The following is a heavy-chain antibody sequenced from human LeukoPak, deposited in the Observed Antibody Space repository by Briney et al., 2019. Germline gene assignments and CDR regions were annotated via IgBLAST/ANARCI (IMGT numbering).Heavy chain of an antibody. CDR1: GYTFTGYY. CDR3: ARDSDAAYNWNYSPSGY. J-gene: IGHJ4*02. V-gene: IGHV1-2*02. Sequence: ASVKVSCKASGYTFTGYYMHWVRQAPGQGLEWMGWINPNSGGTNYAQKFQGRVTMTRDTSISTAHMELSRLRSDDTAVYYCARDSDAAYNWNYSPSGYWGQGTLVTVSS. CDR2: INPNSGGT. D-gene: IGHD1-7*01.